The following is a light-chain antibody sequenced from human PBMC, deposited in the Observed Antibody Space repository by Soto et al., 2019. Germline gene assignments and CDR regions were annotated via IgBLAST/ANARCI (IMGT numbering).Light chain of an antibody. CDR1: SSDVGGYNY. CDR2: DVS. CDR3: CSYAGSYTWV. V-gene: IGLV2-11*01. J-gene: IGLJ3*02. Sequence: QSALTQPRSVSGSPGQSVTISCTGTSSDVGGYNYVSWYQLHPGTAPKLMIYDVSKRPSGVPDRFSGSKSGNTASLTISGLQAEDEADYHCCSYAGSYTWVFGGGTKLTVL.